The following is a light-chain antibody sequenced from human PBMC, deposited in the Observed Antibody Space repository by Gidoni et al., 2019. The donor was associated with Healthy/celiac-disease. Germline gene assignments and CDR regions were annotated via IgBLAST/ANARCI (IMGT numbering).Light chain of an antibody. CDR2: AAS. V-gene: IGKV1-39*01. J-gene: IGKJ2*01. Sequence: IQMTQSPSSLSASVGDRVTITCRASQSISSYLNWYQQNPGKAPKLLIYAASSLQSGVTSRFSGSGSGTDFTLNISSLQPEDFATYYCQQSYSTPYTFGQGTKLEIK. CDR1: QSISSY. CDR3: QQSYSTPYT.